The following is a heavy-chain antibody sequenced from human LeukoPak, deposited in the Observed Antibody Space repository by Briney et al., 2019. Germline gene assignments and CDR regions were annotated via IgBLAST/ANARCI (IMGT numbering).Heavy chain of an antibody. CDR3: ARDYYYYDSGSYYTNIAN. CDR1: GFTFSSYW. D-gene: IGHD3-10*01. J-gene: IGHJ4*02. CDR2: INSDGSST. Sequence: GGSLRLSCAASGFTFSSYWMHWVRQAPGKGLVWVSRINSDGSSTSYADSVKGRFTISRDNAKNTLYLQMNSLRAEDTAVYYCARDYYYYDSGSYYTNIANWGQGTLVTVSS. V-gene: IGHV3-74*01.